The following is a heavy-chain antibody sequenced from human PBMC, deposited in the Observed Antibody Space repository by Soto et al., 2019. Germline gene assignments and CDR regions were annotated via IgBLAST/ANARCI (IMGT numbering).Heavy chain of an antibody. V-gene: IGHV1-18*01. CDR1: GYTFTSDG. CDR3: ARTPPLDILTGYYGAWFDP. D-gene: IGHD3-9*01. Sequence: ASVKVSCKASGYTFTSDGISWVRQAPGQGLEWMGWISAYNGNTNYAQKLQGRVTMTTDTSTSTAYMELRSLRSDDTAVYYCARTPPLDILTGYYGAWFDPWGQGTLVTVSS. CDR2: ISAYNGNT. J-gene: IGHJ5*02.